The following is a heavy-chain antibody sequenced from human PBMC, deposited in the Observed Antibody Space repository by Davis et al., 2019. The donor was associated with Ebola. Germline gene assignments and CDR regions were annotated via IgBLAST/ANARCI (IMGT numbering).Heavy chain of an antibody. V-gene: IGHV4-59*01. J-gene: IGHJ6*04. Sequence: SETLSLTCSVSGGSMNRYYWSWIRQPPGKGLEWIGHIYYTGSTTYNPSLKSRLTISVDTSKNQFSLKLSSVTAADTAVYYCARDQWLVDGGMDVWGKGTTVTVSS. CDR2: IYYTGST. CDR3: ARDQWLVDGGMDV. D-gene: IGHD6-19*01. CDR1: GGSMNRYY.